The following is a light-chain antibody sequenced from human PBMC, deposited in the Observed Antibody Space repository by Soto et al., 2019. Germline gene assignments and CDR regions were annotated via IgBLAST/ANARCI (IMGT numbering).Light chain of an antibody. CDR3: QGRGGAWLS. J-gene: IGKJ4*01. CDR1: ESVRSY. V-gene: IGKV3-11*01. CDR2: DVS. Sequence: EIVLTQSPATLSLSPGERATLSCRASESVRSYLAWYQQTPGQAPRLLIYDVSRRATGIPARFSGSGSGTDFTLTSSSLEPEDVAVYYCQGRGGAWLSFGGGTRVEIK.